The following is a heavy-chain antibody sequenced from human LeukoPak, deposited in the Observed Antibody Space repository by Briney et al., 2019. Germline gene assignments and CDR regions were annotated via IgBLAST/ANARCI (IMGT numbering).Heavy chain of an antibody. V-gene: IGHV3-21*01. Sequence: GGSLRLSCAASGFTFSSYSMNWVRQGPGKGLEWVSSISSSSSYIYYADSVKGRFTISRDNAKNSLYLQMNSLRAEDTAVYYCARSVRDGGFYYYYYMDVWGKGTTVTVSS. CDR2: ISSSSSYI. CDR1: GFTFSSYS. J-gene: IGHJ6*03. CDR3: ARSVRDGGFYYYYYMDV. D-gene: IGHD3-10*01.